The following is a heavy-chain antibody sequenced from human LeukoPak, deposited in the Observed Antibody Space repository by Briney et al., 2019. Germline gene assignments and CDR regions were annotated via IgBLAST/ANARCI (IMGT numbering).Heavy chain of an antibody. Sequence: SETLSLTCAVYGGSFSGYYWSWIRQPPGKGLEWIGEINHSGSTNYNPSLKSRVTISVDTSKNQFSLKLSSVTAADTAVYYCARDYCGGDCYHDKNFDYWGQGTLVTVSS. CDR2: INHSGST. J-gene: IGHJ4*02. D-gene: IGHD2-21*02. V-gene: IGHV4-34*01. CDR3: ARDYCGGDCYHDKNFDY. CDR1: GGSFSGYY.